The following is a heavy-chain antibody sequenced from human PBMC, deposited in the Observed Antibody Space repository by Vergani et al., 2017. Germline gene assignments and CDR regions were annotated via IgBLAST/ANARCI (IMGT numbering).Heavy chain of an antibody. D-gene: IGHD1-1*01. CDR2: ISYDGSNK. CDR1: GFTFSSYG. J-gene: IGHJ3*02. Sequence: QVQLVESGGGVVQPGRSLRLSCSASGFTFSSYGMHWVRQAPGKGLEWVAVISYDGSNKYYADSVKGRFTISRDNSKNTMYLQMNSLRAEDTAVYYCVRVKGSNWNDHLYDIWGQGTLVTVSS. V-gene: IGHV3-30*03. CDR3: VRVKGSNWNDHLYDI.